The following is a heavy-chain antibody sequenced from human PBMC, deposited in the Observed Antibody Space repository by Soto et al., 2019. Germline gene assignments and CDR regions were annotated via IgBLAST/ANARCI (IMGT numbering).Heavy chain of an antibody. Sequence: GGSLRLSCAASGFTFSSYAMSWVRQAPGKGLEWVSAISGRGGSTYYADSVKGRFTISRDNSKNTLYLQMNSRRAEDTAVYYCAKGGPFAYCSSTSCYADYWGQGTLVTVSS. V-gene: IGHV3-23*01. CDR1: GFTFSSYA. D-gene: IGHD2-2*01. J-gene: IGHJ4*02. CDR3: AKGGPFAYCSSTSCYADY. CDR2: ISGRGGST.